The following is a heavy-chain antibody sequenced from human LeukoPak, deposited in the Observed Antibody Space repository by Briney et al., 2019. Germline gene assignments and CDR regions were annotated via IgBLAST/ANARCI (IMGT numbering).Heavy chain of an antibody. V-gene: IGHV3-53*01. CDR3: ARAPFYYDSSGYPYFDG. CDR1: GFTISTNY. D-gene: IGHD3-22*01. CDR2: MYTSGST. Sequence: PGGSLRLSCAASGFTISTNYMSWVRQAPGKGLEWVSVMYTSGSTYYADSVKGRFTISRDNSKNTLYLQMNSLRAEDTALYYCARAPFYYDSSGYPYFDGWGQGALVTVSS. J-gene: IGHJ4*02.